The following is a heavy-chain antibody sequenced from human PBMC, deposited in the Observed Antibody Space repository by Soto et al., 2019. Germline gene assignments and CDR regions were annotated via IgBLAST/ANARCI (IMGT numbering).Heavy chain of an antibody. CDR3: AKDRSRPVITGTYYYYYGMDV. CDR1: GFTFSSYG. CDR2: ISYDGSNK. Sequence: PGGSLRLSCAASGFTFSSYGMHWVRQAPGKGLEWVAVISYDGSNKYYADSVKGRFTISRDNSKNTLYLQMNSLRAEDTAVYYCAKDRSRPVITGTYYYYYGMDVWGQGTTVTVSS. J-gene: IGHJ6*02. D-gene: IGHD1-20*01. V-gene: IGHV3-30*18.